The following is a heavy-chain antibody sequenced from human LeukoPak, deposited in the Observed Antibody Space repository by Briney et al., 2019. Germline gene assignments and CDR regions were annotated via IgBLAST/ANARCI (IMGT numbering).Heavy chain of an antibody. J-gene: IGHJ6*04. CDR3: ARLGGSFNSYSSSGMDV. V-gene: IGHV5-51*01. CDR1: GYSFTSYW. CDR2: IYPGDSDT. D-gene: IGHD2-15*01. Sequence: GESLKISCKGSGYSFTSYWIGWVRQMPGKGLEWMGIIYPGDSDTRYSPSFQGQVTISADKSISTAYLQWSSLKASDTAMYYCARLGGSFNSYSSSGMDVWGKGTTVTASS.